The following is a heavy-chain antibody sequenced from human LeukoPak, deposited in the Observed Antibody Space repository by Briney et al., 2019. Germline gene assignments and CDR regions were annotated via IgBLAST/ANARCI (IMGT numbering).Heavy chain of an antibody. CDR2: IYYTGST. D-gene: IGHD4-23*01. CDR1: GGPISNHY. V-gene: IGHV4-59*08. CDR3: ARLKTDYGGNDYYFDY. J-gene: IGHJ4*02. Sequence: PSETLSLTCTVCGGPISNHYGSWMRKPPGKALEWIGYIYYTGSTNYNPSLKSRVTISVDTSKNQFSLRLSSVTAADTAVYYCARLKTDYGGNDYYFDYWGQGTLVTVSS.